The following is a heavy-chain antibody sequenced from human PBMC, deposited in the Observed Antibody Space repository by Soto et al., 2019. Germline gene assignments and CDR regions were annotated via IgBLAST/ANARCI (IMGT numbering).Heavy chain of an antibody. CDR2: IKSKIDGGAT. D-gene: IGHD3-22*01. CDR3: TTERRYYYDSGGY. CDR1: GFTFSKAW. V-gene: IGHV3-15*05. J-gene: IGHJ4*02. Sequence: EVQLVESGGGLVKPGGSLRLSCAASGFTFSKAWMSWVRQAPGKGLEWVGHIKSKIDGGATDYAAPVKGRFSISRDDSKNTLYLQMNNLEIADTALYYCTTERRYYYDSGGYWGQGTLVTVSS.